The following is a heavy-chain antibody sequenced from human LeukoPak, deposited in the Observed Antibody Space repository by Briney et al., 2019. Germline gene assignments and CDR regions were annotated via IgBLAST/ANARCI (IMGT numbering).Heavy chain of an antibody. CDR1: GYTFTSYG. Sequence: ASVKVSCKASGYTFTSYGISWVRQAPGQGLEWMGWVSACNGNTNYAQKLQGRVTMTTDTSTNTAYMELRSLRSDDTAVYYCASGNDAALFDYWGQGTLVTVSS. CDR3: ASGNDAALFDY. CDR2: VSACNGNT. D-gene: IGHD1-1*01. V-gene: IGHV1-18*01. J-gene: IGHJ4*02.